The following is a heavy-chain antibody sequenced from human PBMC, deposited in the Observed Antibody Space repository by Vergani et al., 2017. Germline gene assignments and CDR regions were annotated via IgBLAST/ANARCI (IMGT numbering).Heavy chain of an antibody. J-gene: IGHJ6*03. CDR2: ISNDGSKK. Sequence: QVQLAESGGGRVQPGRSLRLSCAASGFSFSSHAIHWVRQAPGKGLEWVAVISNDGSKKYYADSVKGRFTISRDNSKNTLELQMNSLRTQDTAVYYCAKAGSVTSGSLQYNFYMDVWGKGTTVTVS. CDR3: AKAGSVTSGSLQYNFYMDV. CDR1: GFSFSSHA. D-gene: IGHD3-10*01. V-gene: IGHV3-30*18.